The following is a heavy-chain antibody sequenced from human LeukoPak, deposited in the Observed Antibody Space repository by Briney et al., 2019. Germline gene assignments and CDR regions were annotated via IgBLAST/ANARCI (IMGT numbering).Heavy chain of an antibody. V-gene: IGHV4-38-2*02. CDR2: IYHSGST. J-gene: IGHJ4*02. CDR3: AREEYYGSGSYIAALDY. Sequence: KPSETLSLTCAVSGYSISSGYYWGWIRQPPGKGLEWIGSIYHSGSTYYNPSLKSRVTISVDTSKNPFSLKLSSVTAADTAVYYCAREEYYGSGSYIAALDYWGQGTLVTVSS. CDR1: GYSISSGYY. D-gene: IGHD3-10*01.